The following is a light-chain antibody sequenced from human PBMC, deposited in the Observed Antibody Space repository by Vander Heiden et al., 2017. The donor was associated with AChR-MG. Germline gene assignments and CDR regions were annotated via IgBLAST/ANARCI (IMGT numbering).Light chain of an antibody. V-gene: IGLV2-11*01. CDR3: CSYAGNYAYV. Sequence: SALPQPRSVSGSPGPSVTISCTGTSSDVGGYNYVSWYQQHPGQAPKLVIFDVIRRPSGVHDRFSGSKSGNTASLTISGLQAEDDADYYCCSYAGNYAYVFGGGTKVTVL. CDR1: SSDVGGYNY. J-gene: IGLJ1*01. CDR2: DVI.